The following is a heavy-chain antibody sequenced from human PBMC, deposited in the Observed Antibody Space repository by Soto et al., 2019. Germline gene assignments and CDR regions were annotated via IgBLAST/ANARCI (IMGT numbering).Heavy chain of an antibody. CDR3: DRELIFYDSDVFSWDDAFDI. J-gene: IGHJ3*02. CDR2: IYQSGST. V-gene: IGHV4-30-2*01. CDR1: GGSLSSSAYS. D-gene: IGHD3-22*01. Sequence: SETLSLTCAVSGGSLSSSAYSWSWIRQPPGKGLEWIGFIYQSGSTYYNPSLKSRVTMSLDRPKNQFSLKLSSVTAADTAVYYCDRELIFYDSDVFSWDDAFDIWAQGTMVTVSS.